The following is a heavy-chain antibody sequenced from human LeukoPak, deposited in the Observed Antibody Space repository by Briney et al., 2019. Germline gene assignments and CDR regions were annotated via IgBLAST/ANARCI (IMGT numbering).Heavy chain of an antibody. CDR1: GLTFSRYG. CDR3: AKELLPFSVSYPDY. V-gene: IGHV3-30*18. CDR2: ISYDGNNK. D-gene: IGHD3-16*02. Sequence: GGSLRLSCAASGLTFSRYGMHWVRQAPGKGLEWVAIISYDGNNKYHADPVKGRFTISRDNYKNTLYLQMNSLRTEDTAVYYCAKELLPFSVSYPDYWGQGTLVTVSS. J-gene: IGHJ4*02.